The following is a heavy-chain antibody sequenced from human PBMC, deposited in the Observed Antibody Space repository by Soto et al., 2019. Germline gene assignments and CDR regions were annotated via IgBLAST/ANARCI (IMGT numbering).Heavy chain of an antibody. CDR1: GYTLTELS. Sequence: ASVKISCKVSGYTLTELSMHWVRQAPGKGLEWMGGFDPEDGETIYAQKFQGRVTMTEDTSTDTAYMELSSLRSEDPAVYYCATGYGSGPYYFDYWGQGTLVTVSS. CDR2: FDPEDGET. J-gene: IGHJ4*02. CDR3: ATGYGSGPYYFDY. V-gene: IGHV1-24*01. D-gene: IGHD3-10*01.